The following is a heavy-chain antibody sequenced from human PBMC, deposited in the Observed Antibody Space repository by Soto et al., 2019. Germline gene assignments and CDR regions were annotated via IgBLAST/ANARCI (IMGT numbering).Heavy chain of an antibody. D-gene: IGHD3-22*01. CDR1: GGSISSGGYY. Sequence: TLSLTCTVSGGSISSGGYYWSWIRQHPGKGLEWIGYIYYSGSTYYNPSLKSRVTISVDTSKNQFSLKLSSVTAADTAVYYCASELYYYDSSGYQLGFDYWGQGTLVTVSS. CDR3: ASELYYYDSSGYQLGFDY. J-gene: IGHJ4*02. V-gene: IGHV4-31*03. CDR2: IYYSGST.